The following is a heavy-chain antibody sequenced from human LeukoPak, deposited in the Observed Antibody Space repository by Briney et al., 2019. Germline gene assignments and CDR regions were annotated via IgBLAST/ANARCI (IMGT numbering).Heavy chain of an antibody. CDR3: AREGLQWLYAFDI. V-gene: IGHV3-21*01. Sequence: GGSLRLSCADSGFTFSSYSMNWVRQAPGKGLEWVSSISSSSSYIYYADSVKGRFTISRDNAKNSLYLQMNSLRAEDTAVYYCAREGLQWLYAFDIWGQGTMVTVSS. CDR1: GFTFSSYS. D-gene: IGHD6-19*01. CDR2: ISSSSSYI. J-gene: IGHJ3*02.